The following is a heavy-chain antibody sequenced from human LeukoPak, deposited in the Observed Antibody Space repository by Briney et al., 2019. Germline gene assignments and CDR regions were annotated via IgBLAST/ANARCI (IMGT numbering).Heavy chain of an antibody. CDR1: GFTFSSHA. CDR3: AKGLAVAGHFDY. D-gene: IGHD6-19*01. CDR2: ISGSGGST. J-gene: IGHJ4*02. V-gene: IGHV3-23*01. Sequence: QAGESLRLSCAASGFTFSSHAMSWVRQAPGKGLEWVSAISGSGGSTYYADSVKGRFTISRDKSKNTLYLQMNSLRAEDTAVYYCAKGLAVAGHFDYWGQGTLVTVSS.